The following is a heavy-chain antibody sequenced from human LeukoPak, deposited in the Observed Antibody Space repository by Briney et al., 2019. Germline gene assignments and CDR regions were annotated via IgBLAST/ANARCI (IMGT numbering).Heavy chain of an antibody. J-gene: IGHJ4*02. CDR2: IYYSGST. V-gene: IGHV4-59*08. D-gene: IGHD3-10*01. CDR3: ASLVDYYGSGSYYFDY. Sequence: PSETLSLTCTVSGGSISSYYWSWIRQPPGKGLEWIGYIYYSGSTNCNPSLKSRVTISVDTSKNQFSLKLSSVTAADTAVYYCASLVDYYGSGSYYFDYWGQGTLVTVSS. CDR1: GGSISSYY.